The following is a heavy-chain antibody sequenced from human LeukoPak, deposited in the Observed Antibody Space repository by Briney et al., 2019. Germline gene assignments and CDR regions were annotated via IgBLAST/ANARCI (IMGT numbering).Heavy chain of an antibody. D-gene: IGHD2-21*02. Sequence: SETLSLTCTVSGTSMINSHYWGWIRQSPGKGLEWIGSIYYSGSTFYSPSLKSRITISVDTSKNHFSLELRSVTAADTAIYYCARNMTAITRLDVFDLWGPGTMVTVSS. V-gene: IGHV4-39*02. J-gene: IGHJ3*01. CDR2: IYYSGST. CDR3: ARNMTAITRLDVFDL. CDR1: GTSMINSHY.